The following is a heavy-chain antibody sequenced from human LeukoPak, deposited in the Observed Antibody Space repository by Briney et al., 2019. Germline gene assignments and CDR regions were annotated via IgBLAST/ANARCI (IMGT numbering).Heavy chain of an antibody. CDR1: GFIFSSYA. V-gene: IGHV3-23*01. J-gene: IGHJ4*02. Sequence: GGSLRLSCAASGFIFSSYAMSWVRQAPGKGLEWVSGSGSGGSTHYADSVKGRFSISRDNSKNTLYLQMNSLRAEDTAVYYRAKDFWSGYYPDYWGQGTLVTVSS. D-gene: IGHD3-3*01. CDR3: AKDFWSGYYPDY. CDR2: SGSGGST.